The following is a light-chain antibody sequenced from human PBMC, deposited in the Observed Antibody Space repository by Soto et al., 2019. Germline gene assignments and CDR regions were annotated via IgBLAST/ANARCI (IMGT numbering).Light chain of an antibody. V-gene: IGLV1-44*01. Sequence: QSALTQPPSASGTPGQRVTMSCSGSSSNIGSNTVNWYQQLPGTAPNLLIFTNNQRPSGVPDRFSGSKSGTSASLAISGLQSEDEADYYCAAWDDSLNGRVFGTGTKVTVL. J-gene: IGLJ1*01. CDR3: AAWDDSLNGRV. CDR2: TNN. CDR1: SSNIGSNT.